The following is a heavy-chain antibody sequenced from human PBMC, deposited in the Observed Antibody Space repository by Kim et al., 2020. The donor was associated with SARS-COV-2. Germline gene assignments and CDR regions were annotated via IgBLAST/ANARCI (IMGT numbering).Heavy chain of an antibody. D-gene: IGHD6-13*01. V-gene: IGHV3-30*04. CDR3: AREEHSISTRGMDV. CDR2: ISSEGSSK. J-gene: IGHJ6*02. CDR1: GFTFSTYA. Sequence: EGSLRLSCAASGFTFSTYAMHWVRQAPGKGLEWVTIISSEGSSKDYADSVKGRFTISRDNSKNTVYLQMNSLRAEDTAVYYCAREEHSISTRGMDVWGQGTTVTVSS.